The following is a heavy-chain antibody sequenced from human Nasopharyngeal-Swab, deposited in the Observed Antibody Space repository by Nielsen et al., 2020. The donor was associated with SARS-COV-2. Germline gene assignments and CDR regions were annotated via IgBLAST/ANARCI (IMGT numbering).Heavy chain of an antibody. CDR1: GFPFRNIA. CDR3: AKPTGTPLYYYMDV. V-gene: IGHV3-23*01. J-gene: IGHJ6*03. CDR2: ISIGGGGTT. Sequence: GESLKIPFAALGFPFRNIAISWVRQAPGKGLEWVSVISIGGGGTTFYADSVKGRFTISRDNSKNTLFLQMNSLRVEDTAVYYCAKPTGTPLYYYMDVWGRGTTVTVSS. D-gene: IGHD1-1*01.